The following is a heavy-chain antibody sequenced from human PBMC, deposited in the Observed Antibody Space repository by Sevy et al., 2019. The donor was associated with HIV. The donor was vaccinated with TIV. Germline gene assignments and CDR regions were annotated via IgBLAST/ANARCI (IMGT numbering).Heavy chain of an antibody. D-gene: IGHD6-19*01. J-gene: IGHJ3*02. CDR2: ISSSGSTI. CDR3: AREMEGVPGRAFDI. CDR1: RFTFSDYY. V-gene: IGHV3-11*01. Sequence: GGYLRLSCAASRFTFSDYYMSWIRQAPGKGLEWLSYISSSGSTIYYADSVKGRFTISRDNAKNSLYLQMNSLRAEDTAVYYCAREMEGVPGRAFDIWGQGTMVTVSS.